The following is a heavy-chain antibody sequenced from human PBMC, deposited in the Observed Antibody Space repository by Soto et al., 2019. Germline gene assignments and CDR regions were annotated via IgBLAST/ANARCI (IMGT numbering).Heavy chain of an antibody. D-gene: IGHD2-15*01. CDR3: ARGRWYRDYCFYGMGV. J-gene: IGHJ6*02. CDR2: ITHDEKQK. Sequence: QVQLVESGGGVVQPGGSLRLSCEASGFTFIADTMHWVRQVPGKGPEWVAVITHDEKQKHYSDAVRGRFSVFRDNSKGTLYLQMDSLRREDTGIYYCARGRWYRDYCFYGMGVWGQGTTVTVSS. V-gene: IGHV3-30*01. CDR1: GFTFIADT.